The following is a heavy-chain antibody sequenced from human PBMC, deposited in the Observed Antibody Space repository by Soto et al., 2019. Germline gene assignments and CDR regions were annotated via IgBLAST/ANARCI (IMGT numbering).Heavy chain of an antibody. CDR3: ARDSGPAGGGACDI. Sequence: EVQLLESGGGLVQPGGSLRLSCAASGFTFSTHAMIWVRQAPGKGLTWVSTVDVGGGSTYYTDSVKGRFTVSRDNSKNTVYLQLNNLRAEDTAIYFCARDSGPAGGGACDIWGQGTMVTVSS. CDR1: GFTFSTHA. CDR2: VDVGGGST. J-gene: IGHJ3*02. D-gene: IGHD6-25*01. V-gene: IGHV3-23*01.